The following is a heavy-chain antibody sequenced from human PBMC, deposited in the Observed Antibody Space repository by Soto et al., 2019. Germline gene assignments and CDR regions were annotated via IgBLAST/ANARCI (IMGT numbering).Heavy chain of an antibody. CDR3: ASLNLDYGDYYYYGMDV. V-gene: IGHV3-21*01. CDR1: GFTFSSYS. Sequence: AGGSLRLSCAASGFTFSSYSMNWVRQAPGKGLEWVSSISSSSSYIYYADSVKGRFTISRDNAKNSLYLQMNSLRAEDTAVYYCASLNLDYGDYYYYGMDVWGQGTTVTVSS. D-gene: IGHD4-17*01. CDR2: ISSSSSYI. J-gene: IGHJ6*02.